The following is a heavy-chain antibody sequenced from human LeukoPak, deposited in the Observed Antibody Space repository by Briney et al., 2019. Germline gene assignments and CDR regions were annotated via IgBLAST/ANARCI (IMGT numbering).Heavy chain of an antibody. J-gene: IGHJ4*02. CDR1: GFTFSDHY. CDR3: AKFGLPFDY. D-gene: IGHD3-16*01. V-gene: IGHV3-72*01. CDR2: IRNKANSYTT. Sequence: PGGSLRFSCAASGFTFSDHYVDWVRQAPGKGLEWVCRIRNKANSYTTEYAASVKGRFSISRDESENLVYLQMNSLKTEDTAVYYCAKFGLPFDYWGQGTLVTVSS.